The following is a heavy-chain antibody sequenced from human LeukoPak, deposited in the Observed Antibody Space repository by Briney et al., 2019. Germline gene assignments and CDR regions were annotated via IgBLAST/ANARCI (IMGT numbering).Heavy chain of an antibody. CDR2: IYPGDSDT. CDR1: GYNFGSYW. Sequence: GESLKISCKGSGYNFGSYWIGWVRQMPGKGLEWMGMIYPGDSDTRYSPSFQGQVTISADKSINTAYLQWGSLKASDTAMYYCARRRALGTTVVTWYFEYWGQGTLVTVSS. J-gene: IGHJ4*02. V-gene: IGHV5-51*01. D-gene: IGHD4-23*01. CDR3: ARRRALGTTVVTWYFEY.